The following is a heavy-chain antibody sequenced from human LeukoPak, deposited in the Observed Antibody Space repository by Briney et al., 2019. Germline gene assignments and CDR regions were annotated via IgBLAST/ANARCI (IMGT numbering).Heavy chain of an antibody. CDR3: AKDGGRYYGSSGYAKY. J-gene: IGHJ4*02. D-gene: IGHD3-22*01. V-gene: IGHV3-33*06. Sequence: PGGSLRLSCAASGFTFSSYGMHWVRQAPGKGLEWVAVIWYDGSNKYYADSVKGRFTISRDNSKNTLYLQMNSLRAEDTAVYYCAKDGGRYYGSSGYAKYWGQGTLVTVSS. CDR2: IWYDGSNK. CDR1: GFTFSSYG.